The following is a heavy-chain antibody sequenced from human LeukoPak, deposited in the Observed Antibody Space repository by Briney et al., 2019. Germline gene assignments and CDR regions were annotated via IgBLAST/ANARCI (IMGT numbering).Heavy chain of an antibody. CDR3: ATPRGYSYSSWDY. Sequence: SVKVSCKASGGTFSSYAISWVRQAPGQGLEWMGGIIPIFGTANYAQKFQGRVTITADESTSTAHMELSSLRSEDTAVYYCATPRGYSYSSWDYWGQGTLVTVSS. CDR2: IIPIFGTA. D-gene: IGHD5-18*01. CDR1: GGTFSSYA. V-gene: IGHV1-69*13. J-gene: IGHJ4*02.